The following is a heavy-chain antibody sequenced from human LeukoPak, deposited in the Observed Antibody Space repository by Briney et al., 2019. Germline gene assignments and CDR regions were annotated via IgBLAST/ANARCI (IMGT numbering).Heavy chain of an antibody. Sequence: GASVKVSCKASGYTFTSYYMHWVRQAPGQGLEWMGIINPSGGSTSYAQEFQGRVTMTRDTSTSTVYMELSSLRSEDTAVYYCARDSRTGSWRDAFDIWGQGTMVTVSS. CDR3: ARDSRTGSWRDAFDI. CDR2: INPSGGST. CDR1: GYTFTSYY. J-gene: IGHJ3*02. V-gene: IGHV1-46*01. D-gene: IGHD6-13*01.